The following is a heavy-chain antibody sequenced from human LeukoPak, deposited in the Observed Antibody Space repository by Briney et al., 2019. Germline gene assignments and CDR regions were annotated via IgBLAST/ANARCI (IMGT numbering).Heavy chain of an antibody. CDR2: IYDSGST. J-gene: IGHJ6*02. D-gene: IGHD2-8*01. Sequence: SETLSLTCSVSGGSMTNLYWTWIRQPPGKGLEWIGDIYDSGSTRYNTSLESRVTISVDTSKNQFSLRLSSVTAADTAVYYCAKGGSTNFYYGDVWGQGTTVTVSS. V-gene: IGHV4-59*01. CDR1: GGSMTNLY. CDR3: AKGGSTNFYYGDV.